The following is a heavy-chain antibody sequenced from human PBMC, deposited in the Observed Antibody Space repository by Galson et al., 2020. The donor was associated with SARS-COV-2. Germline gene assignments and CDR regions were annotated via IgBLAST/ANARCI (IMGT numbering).Heavy chain of an antibody. CDR1: GFTFSSYG. J-gene: IGHJ6*02. D-gene: IGHD6-6*01. Sequence: LSLTCAASGFTFSSYGMHWVRQAPGKGLEWVAVIWYDGSNKYYADSVKGRFTISRDNSKNTLYLQMNSLRAEDTAVYYCAKGGGYSSSSNPYYYYGMDVGGQGTTVTVSS. V-gene: IGHV3-33*06. CDR3: AKGGGYSSSSNPYYYYGMDV. CDR2: IWYDGSNK.